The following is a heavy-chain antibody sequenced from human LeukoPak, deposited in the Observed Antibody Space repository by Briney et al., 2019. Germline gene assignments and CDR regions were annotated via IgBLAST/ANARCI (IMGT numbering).Heavy chain of an antibody. CDR2: ISASGRVT. CDR3: ATISGSFEYLDY. V-gene: IGHV3-23*01. CDR1: GFTFSSYA. Sequence: GGSLRLSCAASGFTFSSYAMSWVRQAPGKGLEWVSGISASGRVTYSAESVRGRCTLSRDNSKNTLYLQMNSLRVDDTAAYYCATISGSFEYLDYWGQGTLVTVSS. D-gene: IGHD1-26*01. J-gene: IGHJ4*02.